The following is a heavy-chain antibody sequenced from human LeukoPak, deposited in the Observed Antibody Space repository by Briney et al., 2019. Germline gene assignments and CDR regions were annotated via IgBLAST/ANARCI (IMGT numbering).Heavy chain of an antibody. Sequence: ASVKVSCKASGYTFTSYYMHWVRQAPGQGLEWMGIINPSGGSTSYAQKFQGRVTMTRDMSASTVYMELSSLRSEDTAVYYCARETTVDYYYMDVWGKGTTVTVSS. CDR2: INPSGGST. V-gene: IGHV1-46*01. CDR3: ARETTVDYYYMDV. CDR1: GYTFTSYY. J-gene: IGHJ6*03. D-gene: IGHD4-11*01.